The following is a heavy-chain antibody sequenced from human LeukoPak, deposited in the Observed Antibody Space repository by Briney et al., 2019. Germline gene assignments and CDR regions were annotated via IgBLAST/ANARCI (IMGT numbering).Heavy chain of an antibody. CDR1: GYTFTGYY. Sequence: GASVKVSCKASGYTFTGYYMHWVRQAPGQGLEWMGWINPNSGGTNYAQKFQGRVTMTRDTSISTAYMELSRLRSDDTAVYYCARERSYYGSGSYDNWGQGTLVTVSS. V-gene: IGHV1-2*02. D-gene: IGHD3-10*01. CDR3: ARERSYYGSGSYDN. CDR2: INPNSGGT. J-gene: IGHJ4*02.